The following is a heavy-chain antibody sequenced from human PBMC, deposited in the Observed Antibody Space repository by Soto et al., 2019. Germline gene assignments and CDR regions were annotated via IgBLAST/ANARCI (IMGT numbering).Heavy chain of an antibody. V-gene: IGHV4-4*07. J-gene: IGHJ4*02. D-gene: IGHD6-19*01. Sequence: SETLSLTCTVSGDSISNYYWSWIRQPAGKGLQWIGRTYTSGTTTYNPSLKNRVTMSVDTSKNQLSLKLNSVTAADTALYYCARDGGSGCSRCFDYWGRGTLVTVSS. CDR2: TYTSGTT. CDR3: ARDGGSGCSRCFDY. CDR1: GDSISNYY.